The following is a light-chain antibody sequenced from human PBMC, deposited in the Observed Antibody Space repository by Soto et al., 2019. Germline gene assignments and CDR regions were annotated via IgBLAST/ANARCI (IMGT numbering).Light chain of an antibody. V-gene: IGLV1-47*01. CDR2: RNN. Sequence: QSVLTQPPSASGTPGQRVTISCSGSSSNIGSNYVYWYQQLPGTAPKLLIYRNNQRPSGVPDRFSGSKSGTSASLVISGLRSEDEADYYCAAWDDSLSGYVFGNGTKVTVL. J-gene: IGLJ1*01. CDR1: SSNIGSNY. CDR3: AAWDDSLSGYV.